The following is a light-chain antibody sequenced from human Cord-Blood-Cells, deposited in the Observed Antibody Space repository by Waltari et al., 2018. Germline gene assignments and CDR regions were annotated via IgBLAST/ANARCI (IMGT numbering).Light chain of an antibody. V-gene: IGLV2-14*01. CDR1: SSDVGGYNY. CDR3: SSYTSSSTLV. CDR2: EVS. J-gene: IGLJ1*01. Sequence: QPALTQPASVSGSPGQSITISCTGTSSDVGGYNYVSWYQQHPGKAPKLMIYEVSNRPSGVSNRFSGSKSGNTASLTISGLQAEDEADYYCSSYTSSSTLVFGTGTKATVL.